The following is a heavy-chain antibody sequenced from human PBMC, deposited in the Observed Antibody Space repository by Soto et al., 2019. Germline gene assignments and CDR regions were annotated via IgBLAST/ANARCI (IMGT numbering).Heavy chain of an antibody. CDR1: GYTFSRSG. J-gene: IGHJ6*02. D-gene: IGHD1-26*01. CDR3: ARSGSVPYYYYGLDV. V-gene: IGHV1-18*01. Sequence: QVQLMQSGAEVRKPGASVKVSCKTSGYTFSRSGIIWVRQAPGQGLEWMGWISTYNGDANYAQKLQGRVTMTTDTSTSTAFMELGSLTSDDTAVYYCARSGSVPYYYYGLDVWGQGTTVTVSS. CDR2: ISTYNGDA.